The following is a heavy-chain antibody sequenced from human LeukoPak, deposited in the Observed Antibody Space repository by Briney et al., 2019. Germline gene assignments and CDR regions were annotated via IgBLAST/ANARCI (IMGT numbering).Heavy chain of an antibody. D-gene: IGHD5-12*01. Sequence: PGGSLRLSCAASGFTLSSYWMHWVRHAPGKGLVWVSRINSDGSSTSYADSVKGRFTISRDNAKNTLYLQMNSLRAEDTAVYYCARAQDIVATIGADYWGQGTLVTVSS. CDR2: INSDGSST. CDR1: GFTLSSYW. V-gene: IGHV3-74*01. J-gene: IGHJ4*02. CDR3: ARAQDIVATIGADY.